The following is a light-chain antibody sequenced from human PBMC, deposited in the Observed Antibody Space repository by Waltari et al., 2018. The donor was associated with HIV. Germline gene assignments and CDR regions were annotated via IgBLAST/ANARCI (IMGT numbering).Light chain of an antibody. V-gene: IGLV7-43*01. CDR3: LLYYAGGRV. Sequence: QTVVTQEPSLTVSPGGTVTLTCASNTGAVTTTYYPNWFQQKTGQAPRALIRSTTQKHSWTPARFSASLLGGKAALTLSGVQPEDEADYYCLLYYAGGRVFGGGTKLTVL. J-gene: IGLJ3*02. CDR1: TGAVTTTYY. CDR2: STT.